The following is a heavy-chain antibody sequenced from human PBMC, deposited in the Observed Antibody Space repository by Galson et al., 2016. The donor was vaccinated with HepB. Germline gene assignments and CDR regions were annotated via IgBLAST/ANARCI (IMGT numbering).Heavy chain of an antibody. CDR1: GFRLHDYA. V-gene: IGHV3-9*01. J-gene: IGHJ4*02. CDR2: ISWNSNTI. D-gene: IGHD3-10*01. CDR3: AKAGGVYYGSAVDH. Sequence: SLRLSCAASGFRLHDYAMHWVRQVPGKGLEWVSGISWNSNTIGYADSVKGRFTISRDNTKNSLYLQMNSLRAEDTAFYYCAKAGGVYYGSAVDHWGQGTQVTVSA.